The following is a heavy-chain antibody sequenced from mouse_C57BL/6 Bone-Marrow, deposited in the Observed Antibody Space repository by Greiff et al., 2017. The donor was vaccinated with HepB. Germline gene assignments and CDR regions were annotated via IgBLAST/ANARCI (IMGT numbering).Heavy chain of an antibody. D-gene: IGHD1-1*01. CDR3: AKTTGNFDY. V-gene: IGHV1-55*01. Sequence: QVQLQQSGPELVKPGASVKISCKASGYTFTSYWITWVKQRPGQGLEWIGDIYPGSGSTNYNEKFKSKATLTVDTSSSTAYMQLSSLTSEDSAVYYCAKTTGNFDYWGQGTTLTVSS. CDR1: GYTFTSYW. CDR2: IYPGSGST. J-gene: IGHJ2*01.